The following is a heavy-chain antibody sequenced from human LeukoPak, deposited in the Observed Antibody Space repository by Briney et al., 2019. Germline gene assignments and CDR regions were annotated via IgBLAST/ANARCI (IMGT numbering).Heavy chain of an antibody. CDR2: ISGSGTNT. CDR3: AKDPLPVLATSYFDS. V-gene: IGHV3-23*01. J-gene: IGHJ4*02. Sequence: QAGGSLRLSCAASGFTFRSYAMSWVRQAPGKGLEWVSIISGSGTNTYYADSVKGRFTISRDNSQNTRYLQMNSLRAEDTAVYYCAKDPLPVLATSYFDSWGQGTLVTVSS. CDR1: GFTFRSYA.